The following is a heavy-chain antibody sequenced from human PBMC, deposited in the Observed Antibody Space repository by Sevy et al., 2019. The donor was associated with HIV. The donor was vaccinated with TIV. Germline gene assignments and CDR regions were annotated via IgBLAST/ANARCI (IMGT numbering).Heavy chain of an antibody. V-gene: IGHV4-34*01. CDR1: GGSFSGYY. J-gene: IGHJ4*02. Sequence: SETLSLTCAVYGGSFSGYYWSWIRQTPGKGLEWIGEINHSGSTNYNPSLKSRVTISVDTSKNQFSLKLSSVTAADTAVYYCARGGGTVWDWGQGTLVTVSS. CDR2: INHSGST. D-gene: IGHD1-1*01. CDR3: ARGGGTVWD.